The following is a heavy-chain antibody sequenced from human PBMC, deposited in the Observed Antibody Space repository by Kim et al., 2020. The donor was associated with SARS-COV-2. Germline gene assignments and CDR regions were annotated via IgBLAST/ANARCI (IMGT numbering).Heavy chain of an antibody. CDR2: VNNGGNP. V-gene: IGHV3-23*01. Sequence: GGSLRLSCEGSGFTFSRYAISWVRQAPGRGPEWVASVNNGGNPYYADSVKGRFTVSRDNARNTLYLQMDRLRAEDTALYYCAKDHESSGWPTFDYWGQGTQFTVSS. CDR3: AKDHESSGWPTFDY. D-gene: IGHD3-22*01. CDR1: GFTFSRYA. J-gene: IGHJ4*02.